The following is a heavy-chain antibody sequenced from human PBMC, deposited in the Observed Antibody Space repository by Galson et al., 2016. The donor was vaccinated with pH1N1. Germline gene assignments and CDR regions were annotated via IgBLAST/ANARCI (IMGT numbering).Heavy chain of an antibody. D-gene: IGHD1-1*01. CDR3: VRPGRTETTKEGFAWGYGMDV. J-gene: IGHJ6*02. CDR1: GGSFAKYA. Sequence: SVKVSCKVSGGSFAKYAVSWVRQAPGQGLEWMGRIIPIYGTPNYAQKFQDRLTITADEYTTTVYMELNSLISADTAIYYCVRPGRTETTKEGFAWGYGMDVWGQGTTVTVSS. CDR2: IIPIYGTP. V-gene: IGHV1-69*13.